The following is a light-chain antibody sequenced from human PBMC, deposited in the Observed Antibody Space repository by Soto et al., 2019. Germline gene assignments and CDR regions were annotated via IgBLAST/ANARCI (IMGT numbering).Light chain of an antibody. J-gene: IGKJ1*01. CDR1: QSVTSNS. Sequence: EIVLTQSPGTLSLSAGERATLSCRASQSVTSNSLAWYQQKPGQAPRLLIYGASSRAAGIPDRFSGSGSGTDFVLTISRLEPEDFAVYYCQHHSNSRWTLGHGTKVDIK. CDR3: QHHSNSRWT. CDR2: GAS. V-gene: IGKV3-20*01.